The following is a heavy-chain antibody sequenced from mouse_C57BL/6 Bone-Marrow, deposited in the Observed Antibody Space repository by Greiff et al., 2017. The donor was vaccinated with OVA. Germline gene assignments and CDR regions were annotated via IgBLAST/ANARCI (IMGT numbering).Heavy chain of an antibody. J-gene: IGHJ2*01. Sequence: EVQLQQSGPELVKPGASVKISCKASGYTFTDYYMNWVKQSPGKSLEWIGDINPNNGGTSYNQKFKGKATLTVDKSSSTAYMELRSLTSEDSAVYYCARCNYFDYWGQGTTLTVSS. CDR3: ARCNYFDY. V-gene: IGHV1-26*01. CDR2: INPNNGGT. CDR1: GYTFTDYY.